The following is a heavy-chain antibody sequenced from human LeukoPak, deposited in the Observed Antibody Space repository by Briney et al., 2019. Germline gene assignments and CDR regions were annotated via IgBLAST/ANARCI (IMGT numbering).Heavy chain of an antibody. J-gene: IGHJ4*02. D-gene: IGHD4-23*01. CDR2: IGTTTSTI. Sequence: PGGSLRLFCAASGFIFSTYAMTWVRQAPGKGLEWVSYIGTTTSTIYYADSVKGRFTISRDNAKNSLYLQMNSLRDEDTAVYYCARHDYGGNSGDYWGQGTLVTVSS. V-gene: IGHV3-48*02. CDR3: ARHDYGGNSGDY. CDR1: GFIFSTYA.